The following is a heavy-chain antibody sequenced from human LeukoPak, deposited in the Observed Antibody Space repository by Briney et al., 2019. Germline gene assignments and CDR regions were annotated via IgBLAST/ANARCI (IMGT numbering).Heavy chain of an antibody. J-gene: IGHJ4*02. D-gene: IGHD3-10*01. Sequence: ASVKVSCKASGYTFTGYYMHWVRQAPGQGLEWMGWINPNSGGTNYAQKFQGRVTMTRDTSISTAYMELSRLRSDDTAVYYCARVGFGWKVPFDYWGQGTLVTVSS. V-gene: IGHV1-2*02. CDR3: ARVGFGWKVPFDY. CDR1: GYTFTGYY. CDR2: INPNSGGT.